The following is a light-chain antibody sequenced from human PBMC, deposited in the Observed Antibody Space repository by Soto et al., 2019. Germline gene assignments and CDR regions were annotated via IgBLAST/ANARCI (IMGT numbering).Light chain of an antibody. J-gene: IGKJ5*01. CDR2: GAS. V-gene: IGKV3-20*01. CDR1: ERLSSVY. CDR3: QQYGGSPRIT. Sequence: EIVLTQSPGTLSLSPGERATLSCRASERLSSVYLVWYQQIPGQPPRLLIYGASNRATGIPDRFSGSGSGTDFTLIINRLEPEDVAIYYCQQYGGSPRITFGQATRLEIK.